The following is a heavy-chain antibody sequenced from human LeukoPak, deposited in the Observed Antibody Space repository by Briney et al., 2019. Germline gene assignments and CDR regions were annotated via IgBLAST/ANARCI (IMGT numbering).Heavy chain of an antibody. CDR3: ARDSLRGYYGSGSY. Sequence: GGSLRLSCAASGFTFSSYSMNWVRQAPGKGLEWVSSISTSSSYIYYADSVKGRFTISRDNAKNSLYLQMNSLRAEDTAVYYCARDSLRGYYGSGSYWGQGTLVTVSS. J-gene: IGHJ4*02. V-gene: IGHV3-21*01. D-gene: IGHD3-10*01. CDR1: GFTFSSYS. CDR2: ISTSSSYI.